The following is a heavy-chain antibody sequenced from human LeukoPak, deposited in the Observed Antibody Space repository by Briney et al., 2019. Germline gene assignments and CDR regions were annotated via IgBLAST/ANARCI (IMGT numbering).Heavy chain of an antibody. J-gene: IGHJ6*04. CDR3: AKPLRISGATVRVQNYYYYSMDV. Sequence: GRSLRLSCAASGFTFSSYAMSWVRQAPGKGLEWVSAISGSGGSTYYADSVKGRFTISRDNTKNTLYLQMNSLRAEDTAVYYCAKPLRISGATVRVQNYYYYSMDVWGKGTTVTVSS. CDR1: GFTFSSYA. D-gene: IGHD4-17*01. CDR2: ISGSGGST. V-gene: IGHV3-23*01.